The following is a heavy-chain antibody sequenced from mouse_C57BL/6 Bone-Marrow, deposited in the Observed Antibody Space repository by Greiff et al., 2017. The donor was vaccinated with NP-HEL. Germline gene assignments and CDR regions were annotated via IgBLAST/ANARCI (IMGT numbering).Heavy chain of an antibody. CDR3: ARDLYYDGSSRYWYFDV. V-gene: IGHV5-4*01. Sequence: EVKLVESGGGLVKPGGSLKLSCAASGFTFSSYAMSWVRQTPEKRLEWVATISDGGSYTYYPDNVKGRFTISRDNAKNNLYLQMSHLKSEDTAMYYCARDLYYDGSSRYWYFDVWGTGTTVTVSS. D-gene: IGHD1-1*01. CDR2: ISDGGSYT. CDR1: GFTFSSYA. J-gene: IGHJ1*03.